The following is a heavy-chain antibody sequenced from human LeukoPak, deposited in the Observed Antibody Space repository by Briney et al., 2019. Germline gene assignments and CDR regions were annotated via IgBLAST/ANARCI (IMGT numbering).Heavy chain of an antibody. V-gene: IGHV4-59*08. D-gene: IGHD2-15*01. Sequence: SETLSLTCTVSGGSFNSYNWNWIRQPPGKGLEWIGYISYNGSPDYNPSFKSRVTISVDTSQGQFSVRLSSVTAADTAVYYCARFRGTSSWHQEVFDYWGQGAAVTVSS. CDR3: ARFRGTSSWHQEVFDY. J-gene: IGHJ4*02. CDR2: ISYNGSP. CDR1: GGSFNSYN.